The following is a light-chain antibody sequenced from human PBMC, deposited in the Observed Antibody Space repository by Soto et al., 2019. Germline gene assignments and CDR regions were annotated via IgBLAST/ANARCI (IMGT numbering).Light chain of an antibody. CDR3: CSYAGSSPRW. Sequence: QSALTQPASVSGSPGQSITISCTGTSSDVGSYNLVSWYQQHPGKAPKLMIYEVSKRPSGVSNRFSGSKSGNTASLTISGLQAEDEADYYCCSYAGSSPRWFGTGTKLTVL. CDR2: EVS. CDR1: SSDVGSYNL. V-gene: IGLV2-23*02. J-gene: IGLJ1*01.